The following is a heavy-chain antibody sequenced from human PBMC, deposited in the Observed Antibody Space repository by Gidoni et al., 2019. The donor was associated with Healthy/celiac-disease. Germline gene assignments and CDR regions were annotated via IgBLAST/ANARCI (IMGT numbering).Heavy chain of an antibody. CDR1: GGSFSVYY. CDR2: SNHSGRT. D-gene: IGHD6-13*01. CDR3: ARRQAGYSSSRGGYNWFDP. Sequence: QVQLQQWGAGLLKPSETLSLTCAVHGGSFSVYYWSWIRQPPGKGLEWIGESNHSGRTNYNPSLKSRVTISVDTSKNQCSLKLSSVTAADTAVDYCARRQAGYSSSRGGYNWFDPWGQGTLVTVSS. J-gene: IGHJ5*02. V-gene: IGHV4-34*01.